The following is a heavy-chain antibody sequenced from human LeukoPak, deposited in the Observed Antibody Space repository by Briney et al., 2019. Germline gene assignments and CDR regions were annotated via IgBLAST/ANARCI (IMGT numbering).Heavy chain of an antibody. CDR3: AGYCSSTSCYFDY. Sequence: GGSLRLSCAASGFTFSSYAMSWVRQAPGKGLEWVSAISGSGGSTYYADSVKGRFTISRDNSKNTLYLQMNSLRAEDTAVYYCAGYCSSTSCYFDYWGQGTLVTVSS. J-gene: IGHJ4*02. D-gene: IGHD2-2*01. CDR1: GFTFSSYA. CDR2: ISGSGGST. V-gene: IGHV3-23*01.